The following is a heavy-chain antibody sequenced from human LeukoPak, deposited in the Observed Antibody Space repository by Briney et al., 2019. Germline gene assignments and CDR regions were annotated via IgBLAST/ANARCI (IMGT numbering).Heavy chain of an antibody. D-gene: IGHD3-10*01. CDR2: IYSGGST. Sequence: GGSLRLSCAASGFTFSSYAMSWVRQAPGKGLEWVSVIYSGGSTYYADSVKGRFTISRDNSKNTLYLQMNSLRAEDTAVYYCARSYYYGSGSYEYGMDVWGQGTTVTVSS. CDR3: ARSYYYGSGSYEYGMDV. V-gene: IGHV3-66*01. J-gene: IGHJ6*02. CDR1: GFTFSSYA.